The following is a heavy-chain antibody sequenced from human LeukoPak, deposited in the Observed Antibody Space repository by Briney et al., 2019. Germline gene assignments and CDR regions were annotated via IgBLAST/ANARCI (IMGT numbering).Heavy chain of an antibody. D-gene: IGHD3-3*01. J-gene: IGHJ6*02. V-gene: IGHV1-8*01. Sequence: EASVKVSCKASGYTFTSYDINWVRQATGQGLEWMGWMNPNSGNTGYAQKFQGRVTMTRNTSISTAYMELSSLRSEDTAVYYCARGRSEYYDFWSGCGPPYYYGMDVWGQGTTVTVSS. CDR1: GYTFTSYD. CDR2: MNPNSGNT. CDR3: ARGRSEYYDFWSGCGPPYYYGMDV.